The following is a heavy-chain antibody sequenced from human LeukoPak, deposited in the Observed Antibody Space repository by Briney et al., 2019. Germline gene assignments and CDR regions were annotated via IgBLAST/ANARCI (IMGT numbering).Heavy chain of an antibody. CDR3: ARHGVYSGYDPIWGLAAANY. CDR2: IEPSDSYT. J-gene: IGHJ4*02. V-gene: IGHV5-10-1*01. D-gene: IGHD5-12*01. CDR1: GYLFTSYW. Sequence: GESLKISCKGPGYLFTSYWISRVRQLPAQGQERRGRIEPSDSYTHYSPSFQGHVTLSADKSISTAYLQWSSLKASDTAMYYCARHGVYSGYDPIWGLAAANYWGRGSLVGVCS.